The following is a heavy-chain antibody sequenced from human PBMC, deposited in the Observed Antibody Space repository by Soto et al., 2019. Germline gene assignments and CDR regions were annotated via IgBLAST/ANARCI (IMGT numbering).Heavy chain of an antibody. Sequence: ASVKVSCKASGYTFTSYGISWVRQAPGQGLEWMGWISAYNGNTNYAQKLQGRVTMTTDTSTSTAYMELRSLRSDDTAVYYCARTPSGNWTPGFVYWGQLTLVTVSS. V-gene: IGHV1-18*01. D-gene: IGHD3-3*01. CDR3: ARTPSGNWTPGFVY. CDR1: GYTFTSYG. CDR2: ISAYNGNT. J-gene: IGHJ4*02.